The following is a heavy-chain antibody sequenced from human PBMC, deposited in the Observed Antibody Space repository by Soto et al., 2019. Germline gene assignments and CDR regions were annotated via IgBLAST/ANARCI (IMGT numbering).Heavy chain of an antibody. D-gene: IGHD3-3*01. CDR1: GFTFSDSG. Sequence: EVQLVESGGGLVQPGGTLKLSCTASGFTFSDSGIHWVRQASGKGLEWLGRIRGKANDYATAYAASVTGRFTISRDDSKNTAYLQMDSLKTEDTAMYYCCYDLWSGCFGVDPGGQGTLVTVSS. V-gene: IGHV3-73*02. CDR2: IRGKANDYAT. J-gene: IGHJ5*02. CDR3: CYDLWSGCFGVDP.